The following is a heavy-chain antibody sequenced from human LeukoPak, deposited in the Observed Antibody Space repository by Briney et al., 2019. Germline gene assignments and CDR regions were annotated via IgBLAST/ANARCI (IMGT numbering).Heavy chain of an antibody. D-gene: IGHD3-22*01. J-gene: IGHJ4*02. CDR1: GGSISSYY. V-gene: IGHV4-59*08. CDR2: IYYSGST. Sequence: SETLSLTCTVSGGSISSYYWSWIRQPPGKGLEWIGYIYYSGSTNYNPSLKSRVTISVDTSKNQFSLKLSSVTAADTAVYYCARHRGTYYYDSSGSYYFDYWGQGTLVTVSS. CDR3: ARHRGTYYYDSSGSYYFDY.